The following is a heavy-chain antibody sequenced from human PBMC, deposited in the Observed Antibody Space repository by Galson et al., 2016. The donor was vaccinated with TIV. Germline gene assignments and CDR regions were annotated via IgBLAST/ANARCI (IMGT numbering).Heavy chain of an antibody. J-gene: IGHJ4*01. CDR1: GFTFRDYG. CDR3: ARGDFGDYRDFFDY. CDR2: TWYDGGNK. Sequence: SGFTFRDYGMHWVRQAPGKGLEWVALTWYDGGNKYYADSVKGRFINSRDNSKNILYLEMNTLRAEDTAVYYCARGDFGDYRDFFDYWGHGTLVTVSS. V-gene: IGHV3-33*08. D-gene: IGHD4-17*01.